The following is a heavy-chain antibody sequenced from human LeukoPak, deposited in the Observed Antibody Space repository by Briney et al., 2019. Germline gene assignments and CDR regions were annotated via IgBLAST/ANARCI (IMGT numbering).Heavy chain of an antibody. CDR2: ISSSSSYI. Sequence: GGSLRLSCAVSGLTFSSSWMDWVRQAPGKGLEWVSSISSSSSYIYYADSVKGRFTISRDNAKNSLYLQMNSLRAEDTAVYYCARGGYSSSWYRTDVWGQGTTVTVSS. CDR1: GLTFSSSW. J-gene: IGHJ6*02. V-gene: IGHV3-21*01. D-gene: IGHD6-13*01. CDR3: ARGGYSSSWYRTDV.